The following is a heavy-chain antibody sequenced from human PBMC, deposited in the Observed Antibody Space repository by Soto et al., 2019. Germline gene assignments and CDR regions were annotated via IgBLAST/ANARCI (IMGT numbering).Heavy chain of an antibody. D-gene: IGHD3-3*01. V-gene: IGHV3-23*01. CDR1: GFTFTSYA. Sequence: HPGGSLRLSCSASGFTFTSYAMSWVRQAPGKGLEWVSGISGSGGDTKSADSVKGRFTISRDNFKNMLYLQMNSLRAEDTAVYYCAEKDFWTFFNFCFDYWGQGTLVTVSS. CDR3: AEKDFWTFFNFCFDY. J-gene: IGHJ4*02. CDR2: ISGSGGDT.